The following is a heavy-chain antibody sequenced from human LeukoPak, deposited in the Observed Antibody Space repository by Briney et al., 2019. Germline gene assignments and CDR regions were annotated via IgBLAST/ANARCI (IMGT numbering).Heavy chain of an antibody. D-gene: IGHD6-13*01. J-gene: IGHJ3*02. Sequence: GGSLRLSCAGSGFTFSSHGMNWVRHAPGKGLEWVSYISSSGSTIYYADSVKGRFTISRDNAKNSLYLQMNSLRAEDTAVYYCARDRQYSSSWYDPDAFDIWGQGTMVTVSS. CDR3: ARDRQYSSSWYDPDAFDI. V-gene: IGHV3-48*04. CDR2: ISSSGSTI. CDR1: GFTFSSHG.